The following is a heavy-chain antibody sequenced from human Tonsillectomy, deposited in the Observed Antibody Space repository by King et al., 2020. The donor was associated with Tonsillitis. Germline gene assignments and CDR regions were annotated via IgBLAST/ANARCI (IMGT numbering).Heavy chain of an antibody. Sequence: VQLVESGGGVVQPGGSLRLSCAASGFTFSSYGMHWVRQAPGKGLEWVAFIRYDGSNKYYADSVKGRFTISRDNSKNTLYLQMNSLRAEDTAVYYCARFTNYYYDRSGIWGQGTMVTVSS. J-gene: IGHJ3*02. D-gene: IGHD3-22*01. CDR2: IRYDGSNK. CDR1: GFTFSSYG. V-gene: IGHV3-30*02. CDR3: ARFTNYYYDRSGI.